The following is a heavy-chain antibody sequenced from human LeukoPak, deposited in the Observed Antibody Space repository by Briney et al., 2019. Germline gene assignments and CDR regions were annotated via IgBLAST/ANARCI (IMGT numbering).Heavy chain of an antibody. D-gene: IGHD5-12*01. CDR2: INHSGST. V-gene: IGHV4-34*01. CDR1: GGSFSGYY. J-gene: IGHJ4*02. Sequence: SETLSLTCAVYGGSFSGYYWSWLRQPPGKGLEWIGEINHSGSTNYNPSLKSRVTISVDTSKNQFSLKLSSVTAADTAVYYCARGSGYSGYAQNDYWGQGTLVTVSS. CDR3: ARGSGYSGYAQNDY.